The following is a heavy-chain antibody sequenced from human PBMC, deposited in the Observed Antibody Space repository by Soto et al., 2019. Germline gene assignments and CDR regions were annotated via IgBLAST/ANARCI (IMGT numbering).Heavy chain of an antibody. J-gene: IGHJ2*01. CDR2: INDRGSI. D-gene: IGHD3-9*01. Sequence: QVQLQQWGAGPLRPLETLSLTCGVSGGSFSGYYWAWIRQSPGRGLEWIGEINDRGSINYKPSLKSRVSISVDTSKNHYSLYLRSVTAADTAVYYCARESHDILTGPPWVWYFDLWGRGTLVTVSS. CDR3: ARESHDILTGPPWVWYFDL. V-gene: IGHV4-34*01. CDR1: GGSFSGYY.